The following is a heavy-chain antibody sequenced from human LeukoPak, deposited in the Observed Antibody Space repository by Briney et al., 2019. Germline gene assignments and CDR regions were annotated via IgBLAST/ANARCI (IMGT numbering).Heavy chain of an antibody. CDR1: GGSISSSSYY. V-gene: IGHV4-39*07. Sequence: SETLSLTCTVSGGSISSSSYYWGWIRQPPGKGLEWIGSIYYSGSTNYNPSLKSRVTISVDTSKNQFSLKLSSVTAADTAVYYCARTLESSSWMEGYYYYMDVWGKGTTVTVSS. D-gene: IGHD6-13*01. CDR2: IYYSGST. CDR3: ARTLESSSWMEGYYYYMDV. J-gene: IGHJ6*03.